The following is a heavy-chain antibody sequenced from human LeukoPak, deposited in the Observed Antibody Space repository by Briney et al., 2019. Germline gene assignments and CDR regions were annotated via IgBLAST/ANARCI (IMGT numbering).Heavy chain of an antibody. Sequence: PGGSLRLSCAASGFTFSSYAMSWVRQAPGKGLEWVSAISGGGGSTYYADSVKGRFTISRDNSKNTLYLQMNSLRAEDTAVYYCAKSPKQWEPTPYNWFDPWGQGTLVTVSS. CDR2: ISGGGGST. V-gene: IGHV3-23*01. CDR3: AKSPKQWEPTPYNWFDP. J-gene: IGHJ5*02. CDR1: GFTFSSYA. D-gene: IGHD1-26*01.